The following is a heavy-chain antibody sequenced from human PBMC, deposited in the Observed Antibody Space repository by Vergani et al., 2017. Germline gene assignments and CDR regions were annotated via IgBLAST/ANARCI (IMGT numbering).Heavy chain of an antibody. CDR3: ASSVRVSSGWYDYFDY. D-gene: IGHD6-19*01. J-gene: IGHJ4*02. V-gene: IGHV1-69*02. Sequence: QVQLVQSGAEVKKPGSSVKVSCKASGGTFSSYTISWVRQAPGQGLEWMGRIIPILGIANYAQKFQGRVTITADNSTSTAYMELSSLRSEDTAVYYCASSVRVSSGWYDYFDYWGQGTLVTVSS. CDR2: IIPILGIA. CDR1: GGTFSSYT.